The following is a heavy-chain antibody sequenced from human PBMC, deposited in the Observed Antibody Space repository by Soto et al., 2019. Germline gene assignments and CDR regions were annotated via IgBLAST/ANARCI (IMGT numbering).Heavy chain of an antibody. J-gene: IGHJ4*02. CDR2: INPNSGGT. D-gene: IGHD3-16*02. CDR1: GYTFTGYY. Sequence: GASVKVPRQASGYTFTGYYMHWVRQAPGQGLEWMGWINPNSGGTNYAQKFQGRVTMTRDTSISTAYMELSRLRSDDTAVYYCTHRTDYVWGSYRRYFDYWGQGTLVTVSS. V-gene: IGHV1-2*02. CDR3: THRTDYVWGSYRRYFDY.